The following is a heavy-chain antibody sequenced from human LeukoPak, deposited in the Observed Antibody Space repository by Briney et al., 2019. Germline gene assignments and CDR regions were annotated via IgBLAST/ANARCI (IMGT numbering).Heavy chain of an antibody. V-gene: IGHV1-8*01. CDR2: MNPNSGNT. CDR1: GYTFTSYD. Sequence: ASVTVSCTASGYTFTSYDINWVRQATGQGLEWMGWMNPNSGNTGYAQKFQGRVTMTRNTSISTAYMELSSLRSEDTAVYYCATAPSSGASFDIWGQGTMVTVSS. D-gene: IGHD6-19*01. J-gene: IGHJ3*02. CDR3: ATAPSSGASFDI.